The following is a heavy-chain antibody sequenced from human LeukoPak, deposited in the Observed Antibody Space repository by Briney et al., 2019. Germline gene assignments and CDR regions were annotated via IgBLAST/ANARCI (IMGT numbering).Heavy chain of an antibody. D-gene: IGHD2-15*01. J-gene: IGHJ4*02. CDR2: INQDGSGK. Sequence: GGSLRLSCAAFGFTFNNYWMSWVRQAPGKGLEWVANINQDGSGKHYVDSVKGRFTISRDNAKNSLYLQMNSLRAEDTAVYYCARDPPSIAGFSPDFDYWGQGTLVTVSS. CDR1: GFTFNNYW. V-gene: IGHV3-7*03. CDR3: ARDPPSIAGFSPDFDY.